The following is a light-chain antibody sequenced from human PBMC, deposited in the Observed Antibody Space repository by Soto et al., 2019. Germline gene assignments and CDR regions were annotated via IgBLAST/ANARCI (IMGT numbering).Light chain of an antibody. CDR1: SSDVGGYNY. J-gene: IGLJ1*01. Sequence: QSVLTQPRSVSGSPGQSVTISCTGTSSDVGGYNYVSWYQQHPGKPPKLVIYDVSKRPSGVPDRFSGSKSGNTASLTISGLQAEDEADYYCCSYAGSYTLYVFGTGTKLTVL. CDR3: CSYAGSYTLYV. V-gene: IGLV2-11*01. CDR2: DVS.